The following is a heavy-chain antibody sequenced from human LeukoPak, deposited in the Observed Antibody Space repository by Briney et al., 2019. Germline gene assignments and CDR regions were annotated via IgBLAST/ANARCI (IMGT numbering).Heavy chain of an antibody. V-gene: IGHV4-59*01. J-gene: IGHJ4*02. D-gene: IGHD3-10*01. CDR1: GGFISSYY. CDR2: IYYSGST. CDR3: ARAVLLWFGESPYYFDY. Sequence: SETLSLTCTVSGGFISSYYWSWIRQPPGKGLEWIGYIYYSGSTNYNPSLKSRVTISVDTSKNQFSLKLSSVTAADTAVYYCARAVLLWFGESPYYFDYWGQGTLVTVSS.